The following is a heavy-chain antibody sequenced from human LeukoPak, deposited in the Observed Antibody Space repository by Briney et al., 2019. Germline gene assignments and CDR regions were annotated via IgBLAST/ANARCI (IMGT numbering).Heavy chain of an antibody. CDR3: ARDGPNTSPVGDY. Sequence: SVKVSCEASGGTFSSYAISWVRQAPGQGLEWMGGIIPIFGTANYAQKFQGRVTITADESTSTAYMELSSLRSEDTAVYYCARDGPNTSPVGDYWGQGTLVTVSS. D-gene: IGHD4-23*01. V-gene: IGHV1-69*01. CDR2: IIPIFGTA. CDR1: GGTFSSYA. J-gene: IGHJ4*02.